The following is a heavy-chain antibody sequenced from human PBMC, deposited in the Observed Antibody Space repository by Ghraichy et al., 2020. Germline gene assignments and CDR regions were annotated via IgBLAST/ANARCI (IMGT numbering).Heavy chain of an antibody. D-gene: IGHD2-2*02. CDR2: IIPILGIA. Sequence: SVKVSCKASGGTFSSYAISWVRQAPGQGLEWIGRIIPILGIANYAQKFQGRVTITADKSTSTAYMELSSLRSEDTAVYYCARSPIHCSSTSCYIFDYWGQGTLVTVSS. J-gene: IGHJ4*02. V-gene: IGHV1-69*04. CDR3: ARSPIHCSSTSCYIFDY. CDR1: GGTFSSYA.